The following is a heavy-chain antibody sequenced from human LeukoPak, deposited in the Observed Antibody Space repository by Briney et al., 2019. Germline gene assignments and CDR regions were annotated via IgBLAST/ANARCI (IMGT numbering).Heavy chain of an antibody. CDR3: ARDHRPEIQYYYMDV. Sequence: GGSLRLSCAASGFSLSNYGMHWVRQAPGKGLGWVAALLYDGNTKHSADSVKGRFTISRDISKNTFYLQMNSLTAEDTAVYYCARDHRPEIQYYYMDVWGKGTTVAVSS. D-gene: IGHD1-14*01. V-gene: IGHV3-33*01. J-gene: IGHJ6*03. CDR1: GFSLSNYG. CDR2: LLYDGNTK.